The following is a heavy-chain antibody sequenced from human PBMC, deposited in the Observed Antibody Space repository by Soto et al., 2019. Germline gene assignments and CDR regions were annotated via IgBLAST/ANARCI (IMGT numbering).Heavy chain of an antibody. V-gene: IGHV3-74*01. Sequence: GGSLRLSCAASGFTFSSYWMHWVRQAPGKGLVWVSRINNDGSDTTYADSVKGRFTISRDNAKNTVYLQMNSLRAEDSAVYYCVRDKPHNWFDPWGQGTPFTVSS. J-gene: IGHJ5*02. CDR1: GFTFSSYW. CDR3: VRDKPHNWFDP. CDR2: INNDGSDT.